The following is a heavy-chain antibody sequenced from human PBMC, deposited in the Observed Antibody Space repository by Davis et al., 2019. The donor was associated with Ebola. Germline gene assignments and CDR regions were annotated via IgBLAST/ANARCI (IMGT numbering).Heavy chain of an antibody. J-gene: IGHJ4*02. CDR2: FGTGGDT. Sequence: GGSLRLSCETSGFIFRNYVMSWVRQAPGKGLEWVSTFGTGGDTYYADSVKGRFAISRDNSRGTLYLQMNSLRVEDSAVYYCARGSYVFDYWGQGTLVSVSS. CDR3: ARGSYVFDY. D-gene: IGHD3-10*02. V-gene: IGHV3-23*01. CDR1: GFIFRNYV.